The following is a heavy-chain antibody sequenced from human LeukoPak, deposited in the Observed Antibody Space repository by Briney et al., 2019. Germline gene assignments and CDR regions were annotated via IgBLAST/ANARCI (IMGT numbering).Heavy chain of an antibody. D-gene: IGHD6-6*01. CDR1: GFTFSSYA. CDR3: ARSSYSSSSSV. CDR2: ISGSGGST. V-gene: IGHV3-23*01. J-gene: IGHJ3*01. Sequence: RGSLRLSCAASGFTFSSYAMSWVRQAPGKGLEWVSAISGSGGSTYYADSVKGRFTISRDNSKNTLYLQINSLRAEDTAVYYCARSSYSSSSSVWGQGTMVTVSS.